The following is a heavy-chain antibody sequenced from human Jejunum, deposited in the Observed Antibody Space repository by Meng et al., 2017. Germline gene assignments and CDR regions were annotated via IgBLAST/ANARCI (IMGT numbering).Heavy chain of an antibody. V-gene: IGHV3-74*01. D-gene: IGHD2-15*01. J-gene: IGHJ4*02. CDR2: ISTDGSIT. CDR1: GLTFSTYW. Sequence: GESLKISCAASGLTFSTYWMHWVRQAPGKGLVWVSRISTDGSITNYVDSVKGRFTISRDNAKNSLYLQMNSLRAEDTAVYYCARSREAHCSGGTCYTGDYWGQGTLVTVSS. CDR3: ARSREAHCSGGTCYTGDY.